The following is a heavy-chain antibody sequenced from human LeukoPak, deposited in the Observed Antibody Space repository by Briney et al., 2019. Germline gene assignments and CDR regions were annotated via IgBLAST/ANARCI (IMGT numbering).Heavy chain of an antibody. CDR3: ARDPVRGAIDGFDI. D-gene: IGHD3-10*01. Sequence: GGSLRLSCAASGFTLSSYSMNWVRQALGKGREWVSSISSTGTYMYYADSVKGRFTISRDNAKNSLYLQMNSLRAEDTAVYYCARDPVRGAIDGFDIWGQGTMVTVSS. CDR2: ISSTGTYM. CDR1: GFTLSSYS. V-gene: IGHV3-21*01. J-gene: IGHJ3*02.